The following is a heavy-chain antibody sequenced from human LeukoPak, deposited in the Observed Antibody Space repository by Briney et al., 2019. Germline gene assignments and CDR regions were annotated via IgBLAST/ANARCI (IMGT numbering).Heavy chain of an antibody. Sequence: KTSETLSLTCSVSGGSIRNYYWTWIRQPPGKGLEWIGHVSNSGSTKYNPSLKSRVTMSVDTSKNQFSLKLSSVTAADTAVYYCVRGGIVGTTARIPLFDYWGQGTLVTVSS. J-gene: IGHJ4*02. CDR1: GGSIRNYY. D-gene: IGHD1-26*01. V-gene: IGHV4-59*01. CDR3: VRGGIVGTTARIPLFDY. CDR2: VSNSGST.